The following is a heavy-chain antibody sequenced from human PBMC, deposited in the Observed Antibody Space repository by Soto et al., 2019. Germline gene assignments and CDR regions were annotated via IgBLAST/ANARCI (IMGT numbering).Heavy chain of an antibody. D-gene: IGHD6-13*01. CDR3: ASDSTIAAAGYVADSRYFDL. J-gene: IGHJ2*01. V-gene: IGHV3-30-3*01. CDR2: ISYDGSNK. Sequence: PGGSLRLSCAASGFTFSSYAMHWVRQAPGKRLEWVAVISYDGSNKYYADSVKGRFTISRDNSKNTLYLHMNSLRAEDTAVYYCASDSTIAAAGYVADSRYFDLWG. CDR1: GFTFSSYA.